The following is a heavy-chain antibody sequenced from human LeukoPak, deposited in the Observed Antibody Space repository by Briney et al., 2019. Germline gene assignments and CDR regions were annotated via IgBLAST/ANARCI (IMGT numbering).Heavy chain of an antibody. CDR3: ARAKPKNMVRGLIMRRESRYYFDY. CDR1: GFTFSSNY. J-gene: IGHJ4*02. CDR2: IYSGGST. V-gene: IGHV3-53*01. D-gene: IGHD3-10*01. Sequence: GGSLRLSCAASGFTFSSNYMSWVRQAPGKGLEWVSVIYSGGSTYYSDSVKGRFTNSRDNSKSMLYIQMNSLRAEDTAVYYCARAKPKNMVRGLIMRRESRYYFDYWGQGTLVTVSS.